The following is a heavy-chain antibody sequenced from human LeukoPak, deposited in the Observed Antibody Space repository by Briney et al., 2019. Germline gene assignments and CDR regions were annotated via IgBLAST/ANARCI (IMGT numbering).Heavy chain of an antibody. CDR3: ARDRPYYYDSSGYYYYYGMDV. J-gene: IGHJ6*02. CDR1: GYTFTSYG. V-gene: IGHV1-18*01. D-gene: IGHD3-22*01. Sequence: ASVKVSCKASGYTFTSYGISWVRQAPGQGLEWMGWISAYNGNANYAQKLQGRVTMTTDTSTSTASMELRSLRSDDTAVYYCARDRPYYYDSSGYYYYYGMDVWGQGTTVTVSS. CDR2: ISAYNGNA.